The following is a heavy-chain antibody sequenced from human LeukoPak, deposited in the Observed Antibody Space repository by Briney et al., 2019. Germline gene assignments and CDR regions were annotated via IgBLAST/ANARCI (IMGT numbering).Heavy chain of an antibody. Sequence: ASVKVSCKVSGYSVTEVAIHWVRQTPGEGLEWMGGFHPKDADMIYAQKFQGRVTMTQDTSTDTVYMEVSSLRSEDTAIYYCAIVQYALLSGYLNYMEVWGKGTTVTISS. V-gene: IGHV1-24*01. CDR1: GYSVTEVA. D-gene: IGHD3-9*01. J-gene: IGHJ6*03. CDR3: AIVQYALLSGYLNYMEV. CDR2: FHPKDADM.